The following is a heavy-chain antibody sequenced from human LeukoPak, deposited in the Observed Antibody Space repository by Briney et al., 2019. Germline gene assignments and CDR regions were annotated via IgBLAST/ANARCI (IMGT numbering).Heavy chain of an antibody. D-gene: IGHD2-15*01. CDR2: IKSKTDGGTT. Sequence: PGGSLRLSCAASGFTFSNAWMSWVRQAPEKGLEWVGRIKSKTDGGTTDYAAPVKGRFTISRDDSKNTLYLQMNSLKTEDTAVYYCTTDEYCSGGSCYWFDPWGQGTLVTVSS. J-gene: IGHJ5*02. CDR3: TTDEYCSGGSCYWFDP. V-gene: IGHV3-15*01. CDR1: GFTFSNAW.